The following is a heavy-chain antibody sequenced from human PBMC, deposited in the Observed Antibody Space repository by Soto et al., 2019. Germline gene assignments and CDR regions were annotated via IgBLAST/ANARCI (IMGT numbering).Heavy chain of an antibody. Sequence: GGSLRLSCAASGFTFSGSAMHWVRQASGKGLEWVGRIRSKANSYATAYAASVKGRFTISRDDSKNTAYLQMNSLKTEDTAVYYCTRHINTVTTYYYYYYGMDVWGQGTTVTVSS. V-gene: IGHV3-73*01. CDR1: GFTFSGSA. D-gene: IGHD4-17*01. CDR3: TRHINTVTTYYYYYYGMDV. J-gene: IGHJ6*02. CDR2: IRSKANSYAT.